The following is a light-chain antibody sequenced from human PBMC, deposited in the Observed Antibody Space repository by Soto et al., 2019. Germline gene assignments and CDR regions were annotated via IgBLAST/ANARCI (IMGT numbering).Light chain of an antibody. V-gene: IGLV3-1*01. CDR3: QAWDSSTPVV. CDR1: KLGDKY. Sequence: SYELTQPPSVSVSPGQTASITCSGDKLGDKYACWYQQKPGQSPVLVIYQDSKRPSGIPERFSGSKSGNTATLTISGTQAMDEADYYCQAWDSSTPVVFGGGPKLTVL. CDR2: QDS. J-gene: IGLJ2*01.